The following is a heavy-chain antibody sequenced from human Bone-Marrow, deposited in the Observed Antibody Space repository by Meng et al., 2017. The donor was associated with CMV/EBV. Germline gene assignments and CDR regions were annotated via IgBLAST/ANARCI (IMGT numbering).Heavy chain of an antibody. CDR1: GFTFSSYS. D-gene: IGHD3-9*01. CDR3: ASISGKYYDILTGYYFDY. CDR2: ISSSSSTI. J-gene: IGHJ4*02. V-gene: IGHV3-48*04. Sequence: GESLKISCAASGFTFSSYSMNWVRQAPGKGLERVSYISSSSSTIYYADSVKGRFTISRDNAKNSLYLQMNSLRAEDTAVYYCASISGKYYDILTGYYFDYWGQGTLVTVSS.